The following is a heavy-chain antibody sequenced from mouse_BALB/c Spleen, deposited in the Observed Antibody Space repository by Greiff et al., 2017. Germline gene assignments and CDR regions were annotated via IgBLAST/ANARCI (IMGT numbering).Heavy chain of an antibody. CDR3: TRGGYYVPPYAMDY. J-gene: IGHJ4*01. D-gene: IGHD2-3*01. V-gene: IGHV6-6*02. CDR1: GFTFSNYW. CDR2: IRLKSNNYAT. Sequence: EVKLEESGGGLVQPGGSMKLSCVASGFTFSNYWMNWVRQSPEKGLEWVAEIRLKSNNYATHYAESVKGRFTISRDDSKSSVYLQMNNLRAEDTGIYYCTRGGYYVPPYAMDYWGQGTSVTVSS.